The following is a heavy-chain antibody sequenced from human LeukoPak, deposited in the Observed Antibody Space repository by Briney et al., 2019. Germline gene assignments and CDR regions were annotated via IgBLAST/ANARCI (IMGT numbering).Heavy chain of an antibody. Sequence: GGSLRLSCAASGFTFDVYGMSWVRQAPGKGLEWFSGINWNGGSTGYADSVKGRFTISRDNAKKSLYLQMDSLRAEETALYYCARALASLNWNYADFDCWGQGTLVTVSS. D-gene: IGHD1-7*01. CDR2: INWNGGST. J-gene: IGHJ4*02. CDR3: ARALASLNWNYADFDC. CDR1: GFTFDVYG. V-gene: IGHV3-20*04.